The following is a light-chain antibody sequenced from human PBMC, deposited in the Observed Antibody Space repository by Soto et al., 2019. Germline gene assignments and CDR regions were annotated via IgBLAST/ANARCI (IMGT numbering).Light chain of an antibody. CDR3: QQYNNWPPYT. V-gene: IGKV3-15*01. CDR2: DAS. CDR1: QSVSSD. Sequence: EIVMTQSPATLSVSPGESATLSCRASQSVSSDLAWYQQKPGQAPRLLIYDASTRATGIPARFSGSGSGTEFTLTISSLQSEDFAVYYCQQYNNWPPYTFG. J-gene: IGKJ2*01.